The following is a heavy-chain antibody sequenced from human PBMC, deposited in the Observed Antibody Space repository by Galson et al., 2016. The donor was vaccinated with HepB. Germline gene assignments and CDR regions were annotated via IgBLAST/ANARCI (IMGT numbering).Heavy chain of an antibody. CDR1: GFTFSSYD. V-gene: IGHV3-13*01. CDR3: ARVQFWSGYYRGEGGFDI. J-gene: IGHJ3*02. CDR2: IGTAGDT. Sequence: SLRLSCAASGFTFSSYDMHWVRQVTGKGLEWVSAIGTAGDTYYSDSVKGRFTISRENARDSLYLQMNSLRAGDTAVYYCARVQFWSGYYRGEGGFDIWGQGTMVTVSS. D-gene: IGHD3-3*02.